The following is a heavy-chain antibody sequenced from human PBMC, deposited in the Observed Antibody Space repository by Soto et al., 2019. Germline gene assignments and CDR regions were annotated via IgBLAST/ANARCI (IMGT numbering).Heavy chain of an antibody. J-gene: IGHJ4*02. CDR1: GYTFSDYA. CDR3: ARGSPPTLAY. CDR2: INAGNGNT. V-gene: IGHV1-3*01. D-gene: IGHD2-15*01. Sequence: ASVKVSCKASGYTFSDYAIHWVRQAPGQRLEWMGWINAGNGNTKSSQKFQGRVTITRDTSVSTAYMELSSLRSEDTAVYYCARGSPPTLAYWGQGTLVTVSS.